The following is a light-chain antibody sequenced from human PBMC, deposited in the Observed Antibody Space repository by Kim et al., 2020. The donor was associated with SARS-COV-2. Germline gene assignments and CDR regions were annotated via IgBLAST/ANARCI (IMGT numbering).Light chain of an antibody. CDR2: WAS. CDR3: QQYFYIPRT. CDR1: QSVLYVSNNKTY. V-gene: IGKV4-1*01. Sequence: DVVMTQSPDSLTMSLGERATISCRSSQSVLYVSNNKTYVAWYQHKTGQPPKLLLYWASTRESGVPDRFSGSGSGTDFTLTITRLQPEDAAIYDCQQYFYIPRTFGQGTKLEI. J-gene: IGKJ1*01.